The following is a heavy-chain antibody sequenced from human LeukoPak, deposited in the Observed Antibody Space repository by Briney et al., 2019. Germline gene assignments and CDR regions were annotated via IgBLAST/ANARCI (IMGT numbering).Heavy chain of an antibody. J-gene: IGHJ4*02. Sequence: GGPLRLSCAASGFTFSSYAMSWVRQAPGKGLEWVSAISGSGGSTYYADSVKGGFTISRDNSKNTLYLQMNSLRAEDTAVYCCAKGEDGLQRSPASYYIFYWGQRTLVTVSS. D-gene: IGHD3-10*01. CDR2: ISGSGGST. CDR1: GFTFSSYA. CDR3: AKGEDGLQRSPASYYIFY. V-gene: IGHV3-23*01.